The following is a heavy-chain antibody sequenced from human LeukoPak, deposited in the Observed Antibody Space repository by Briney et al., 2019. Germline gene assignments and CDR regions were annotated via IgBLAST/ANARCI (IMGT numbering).Heavy chain of an antibody. CDR1: GGPFSTSGYY. D-gene: IGHD2-15*01. J-gene: IGHJ3*02. Sequence: SETLSLTCTVSGGPFSTSGYYWGWIRQPPGKGLEWIGWNYYSENTYYNPSLKRRVTISVATSRNQFSLMLSSVTAADTAVYCCARRLRGGVVVVADTRIAFDSWGQGTMVTDSS. CDR3: ARRLRGGVVVVADTRIAFDS. V-gene: IGHV4-39*01. CDR2: NYYSENT.